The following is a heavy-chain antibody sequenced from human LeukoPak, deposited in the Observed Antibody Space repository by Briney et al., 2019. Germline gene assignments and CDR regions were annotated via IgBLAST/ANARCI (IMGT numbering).Heavy chain of an antibody. CDR2: IRYDGSNK. CDR3: AKDGPKAGSGWYGDY. Sequence: GGSLRLSCAASGFTFSSYGMHWVRQAPGKGLEWVVFIRYDGSNKYYADSVKGRFTISRDNSKNTLYLQMNSLRAEDTAVYYCAKDGPKAGSGWYGDYWGQGTLVTVSS. D-gene: IGHD6-19*01. J-gene: IGHJ4*02. CDR1: GFTFSSYG. V-gene: IGHV3-30*02.